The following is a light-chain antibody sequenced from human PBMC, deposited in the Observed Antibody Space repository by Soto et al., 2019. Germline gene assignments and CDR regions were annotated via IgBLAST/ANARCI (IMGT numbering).Light chain of an antibody. CDR1: QSVSYTSNSKNL. Sequence: DIVMTQSPDSLAVSLGERATINCKSSQSVSYTSNSKNLLAWYQQKPGQPPKLLIYWASTRESGVPDRFSGSGSGTDFTLTISSLQAEDVAVYYCHQYCNTPYTFGQGTKLAIK. J-gene: IGKJ2*01. V-gene: IGKV4-1*01. CDR3: HQYCNTPYT. CDR2: WAS.